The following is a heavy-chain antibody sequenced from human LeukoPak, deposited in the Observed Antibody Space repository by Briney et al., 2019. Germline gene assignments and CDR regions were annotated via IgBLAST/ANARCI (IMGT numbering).Heavy chain of an antibody. J-gene: IGHJ5*02. V-gene: IGHV4-34*01. Sequence: SETLSLTCAVYGGSFSGYYWSWIRQPPGKGLEWIGEINHSGSTNYNPSLKSRVTISVDTSKNQFSLKLRSVTAADTAVYYCARFYSSTNSNRFDPWGQGTLVTVSS. CDR1: GGSFSGYY. CDR3: ARFYSSTNSNRFDP. D-gene: IGHD2-2*01. CDR2: INHSGST.